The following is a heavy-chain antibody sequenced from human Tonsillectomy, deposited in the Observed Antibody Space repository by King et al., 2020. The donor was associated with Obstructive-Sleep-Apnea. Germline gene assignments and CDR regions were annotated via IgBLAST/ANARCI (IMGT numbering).Heavy chain of an antibody. CDR3: AGLDSSDPIDY. CDR2: IDTSDFYS. J-gene: IGHJ4*02. CDR1: GYSFTSYW. D-gene: IGHD6-19*01. Sequence: VQLVESGAEVKKPGESLRLSCKGSGYSFTSYWISWVRQMPGKGLEWVGRIDTSDFYSNYSPSFQGNVTISADKSIRTAYLQWRSLKASDTATYYCAGLDSSDPIDYWGQGTLVTVSS. V-gene: IGHV5-10-1*01.